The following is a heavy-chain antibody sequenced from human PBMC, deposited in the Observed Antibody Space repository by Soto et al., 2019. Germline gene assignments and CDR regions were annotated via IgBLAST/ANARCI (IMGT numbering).Heavy chain of an antibody. V-gene: IGHV3-30*09. D-gene: IGHD3-10*01. CDR2: ISHDETNK. CDR3: GSRPIFGFAYGPFDY. Sequence: PGGSLRLSCAASGFTFSSYAMSWVRQAPGKGLDWVALISHDETNKVYTDSVKGRFAISRDISKNYFSLRLNSVTAADTAVYYCGSRPIFGFAYGPFDYWGQGTLVTVSS. J-gene: IGHJ4*02. CDR1: GFTFSSYA.